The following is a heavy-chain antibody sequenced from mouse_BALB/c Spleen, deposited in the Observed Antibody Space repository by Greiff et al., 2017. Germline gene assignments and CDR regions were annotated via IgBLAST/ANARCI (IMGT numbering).Heavy chain of an antibody. J-gene: IGHJ3*01. V-gene: IGHV1-77*01. CDR3: ASPYPYYGSSWFAY. Sequence: QVQLQQSGPELVKPGASVKMSCKASGYTFTDYVISWVKQRTGQGLEWIGEIYPGSGSTYYNEKFKGKATLTADKSSNTAYMQLSSLTSEDSAVYFCASPYPYYGSSWFAYWGQGTLVTVSA. D-gene: IGHD1-1*01. CDR2: IYPGSGST. CDR1: GYTFTDYV.